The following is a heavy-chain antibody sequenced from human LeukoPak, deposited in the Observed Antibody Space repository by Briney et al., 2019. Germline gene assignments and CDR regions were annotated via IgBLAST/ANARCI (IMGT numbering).Heavy chain of an antibody. D-gene: IGHD3-3*01. CDR2: INHSGST. Sequence: SETLSLTCAVYGGSFSGYYCSWIRQPPGKGLEWIGEINHSGSTNYNPSLKSRVTISVDTSKNQFSLKLSSVTAADTAVYYCARGGSRHDFWSGYYSSWFDPWGQGNLVTVSS. CDR1: GGSFSGYY. CDR3: ARGGSRHDFWSGYYSSWFDP. V-gene: IGHV4-34*01. J-gene: IGHJ5*02.